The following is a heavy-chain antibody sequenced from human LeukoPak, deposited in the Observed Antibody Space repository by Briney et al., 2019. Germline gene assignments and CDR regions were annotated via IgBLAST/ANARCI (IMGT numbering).Heavy chain of an antibody. D-gene: IGHD3-10*01. CDR2: IYSGGST. Sequence: GGSLRLSCAASGFTVSSYYMSWVRQAPGKGLEWVSVIYSGGSTYYADSVKGRFTISRDNSKNTLYLQMNSLRAEDTAVYYCARGVVRGVIRPRNWFDPWGQGTLVTVSS. CDR1: GFTVSSYY. V-gene: IGHV3-53*01. CDR3: ARGVVRGVIRPRNWFDP. J-gene: IGHJ5*02.